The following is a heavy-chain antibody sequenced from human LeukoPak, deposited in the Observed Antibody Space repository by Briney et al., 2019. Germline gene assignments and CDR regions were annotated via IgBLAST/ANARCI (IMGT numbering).Heavy chain of an antibody. Sequence: GSLRLSCAASGFTFSSYGMHWVRQAPGKGLEWVAVISYDGSNKYYADSVKGRFTISRDNSKNTLYLQMNSLRAEDTAVYYCAKDWIWFGEPFDYWGQGTLVTVSS. CDR3: AKDWIWFGEPFDY. D-gene: IGHD3-10*01. J-gene: IGHJ4*02. V-gene: IGHV3-30*18. CDR1: GFTFSSYG. CDR2: ISYDGSNK.